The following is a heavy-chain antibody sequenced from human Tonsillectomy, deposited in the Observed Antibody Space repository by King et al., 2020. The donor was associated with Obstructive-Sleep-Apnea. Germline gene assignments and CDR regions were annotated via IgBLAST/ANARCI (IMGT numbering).Heavy chain of an antibody. CDR2: LSHDGSNK. CDR3: ARDAGYSGYDYVDY. V-gene: IGHV3-30*04. D-gene: IGHD5-12*01. CDR1: GFTFSNYA. Sequence: VQLVESGGGVVQPGRSLRLSCAASGFTFSNYALHWVRQAPGKGLEWVAVLSHDGSNKYYADSAEGRFTISRDNSKNTLYLQMNSLRADDTAVYYCARDAGYSGYDYVDYWGQGTLVTVSS. J-gene: IGHJ4*02.